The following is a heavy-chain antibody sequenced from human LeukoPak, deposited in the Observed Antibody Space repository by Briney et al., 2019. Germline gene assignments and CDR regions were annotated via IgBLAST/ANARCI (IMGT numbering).Heavy chain of an antibody. V-gene: IGHV3-7*01. Sequence: PGGSLRLSCAASGFTFSSYWMSWVRQAPGKGLEWVANIKQDGSEKYYVDSVKGRFTISRDNAKNSLYLQMNSLRAEDTAVYYCARPADTRGVNWFDPWGQGTLVTVSS. J-gene: IGHJ5*02. CDR2: IKQDGSEK. D-gene: IGHD3-10*01. CDR1: GFTFSSYW. CDR3: ARPADTRGVNWFDP.